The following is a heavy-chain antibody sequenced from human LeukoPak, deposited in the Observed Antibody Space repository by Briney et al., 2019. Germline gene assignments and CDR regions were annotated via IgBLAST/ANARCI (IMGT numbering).Heavy chain of an antibody. CDR3: ARDLANYDILTGSDY. Sequence: GGSLRLSCAASGFTFSSYGMHWVRQAPGKGLEWVAVIWYDGSNKYYADSVKGRFTIPRDNSKNTLYLQMNSLRAEDTAVYYCARDLANYDILTGSDYWGQGTLVTVSS. CDR1: GFTFSSYG. CDR2: IWYDGSNK. D-gene: IGHD3-9*01. V-gene: IGHV3-33*01. J-gene: IGHJ4*02.